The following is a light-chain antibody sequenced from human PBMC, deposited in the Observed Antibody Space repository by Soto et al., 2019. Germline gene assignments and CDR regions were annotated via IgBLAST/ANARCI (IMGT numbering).Light chain of an antibody. Sequence: IVLTQSPGTLSLSPGERATLSCRASQPVTDNALGWYQKKPGQPPRLLIYATSSRAAGIPDRFSGSGSGTDFTLTISRLEPEDFAVYYCQRDYFGQGTKLELK. CDR1: QPVTDNA. CDR2: ATS. CDR3: QRDY. V-gene: IGKV3-20*01. J-gene: IGKJ2*01.